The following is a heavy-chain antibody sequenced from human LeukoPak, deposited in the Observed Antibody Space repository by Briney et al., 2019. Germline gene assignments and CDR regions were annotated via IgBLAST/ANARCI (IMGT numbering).Heavy chain of an antibody. J-gene: IGHJ3*02. D-gene: IGHD1-26*01. Sequence: SETLSLTCTVSGGSISSYYWSWIRQPPGKGLEWIGYIYYSGSTNYNPSLKSRVTISVDTSKNQFSLKLSSATAADTAVYYCARFRSSGDAFDIWGQGTMVTVSS. CDR3: ARFRSSGDAFDI. CDR2: IYYSGST. CDR1: GGSISSYY. V-gene: IGHV4-59*01.